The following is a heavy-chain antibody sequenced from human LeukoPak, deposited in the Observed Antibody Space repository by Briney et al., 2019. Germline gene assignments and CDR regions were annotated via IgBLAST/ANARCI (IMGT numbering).Heavy chain of an antibody. J-gene: IGHJ4*02. CDR1: GFTFSSYE. CDR3: ARTNYYDISGYDY. D-gene: IGHD3-22*01. V-gene: IGHV3-48*03. CDR2: ISSSGNTI. Sequence: PGGSLRLSCAASGFTFSSYEMNWVRQAPGKGLEWVSYISSSGNTIYYADSVKGRFTISRDNAENSLYLQMNSLRAEDTALYYCARTNYYDISGYDYWGQGTLVTVSS.